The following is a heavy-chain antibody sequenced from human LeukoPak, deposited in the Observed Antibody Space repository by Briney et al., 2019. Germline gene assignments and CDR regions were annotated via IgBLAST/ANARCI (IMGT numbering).Heavy chain of an antibody. Sequence: GRSLRLSCAASGFTFSSYGMHWVRQAPGKGLEWVAVISYDGSNKYYADSVKGRFAISRDNSKNTLYLQMNSLRAEDTAVYYCAREEQWLVIDYWGQGTLVTVSS. CDR2: ISYDGSNK. CDR3: AREEQWLVIDY. CDR1: GFTFSSYG. J-gene: IGHJ4*02. D-gene: IGHD6-19*01. V-gene: IGHV3-30*03.